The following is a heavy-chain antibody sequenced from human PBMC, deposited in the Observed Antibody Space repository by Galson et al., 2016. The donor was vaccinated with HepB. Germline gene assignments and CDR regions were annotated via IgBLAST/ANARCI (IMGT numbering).Heavy chain of an antibody. CDR2: ISGNGETT. CDR1: GFTFSSYA. D-gene: IGHD3-16*01. Sequence: SLRLSCAASGFTFSSYAMSWVRQAPGKGLEWVSAISGNGETTKSADSVKGRLTIVRDNSKNMVYLQMNDLRAEDTAVYFCAKDGRAAWGFYYFDYWGQGTLVTVSS. V-gene: IGHV3-23*01. J-gene: IGHJ4*02. CDR3: AKDGRAAWGFYYFDY.